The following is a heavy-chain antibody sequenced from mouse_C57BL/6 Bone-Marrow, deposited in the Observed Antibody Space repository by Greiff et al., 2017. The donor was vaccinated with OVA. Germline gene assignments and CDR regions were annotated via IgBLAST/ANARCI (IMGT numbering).Heavy chain of an antibody. CDR2: INPNTGGT. V-gene: IGHV1-26*01. CDR3: ARSLTTVEDY. D-gene: IGHD1-1*01. J-gene: IGHJ2*01. Sequence: EVQLQQSGPELVKPGASVKISCKASGYTFTDYYMNWVKQSHGHSLEWIGDINPNTGGTSYNQKFKGKATLTVDKSSSTAYMELSSLTSEDSAVYYCARSLTTVEDYWGQGTTLTVSS. CDR1: GYTFTDYY.